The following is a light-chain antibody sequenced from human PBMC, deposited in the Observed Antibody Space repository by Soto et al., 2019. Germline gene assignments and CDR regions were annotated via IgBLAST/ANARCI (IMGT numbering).Light chain of an antibody. V-gene: IGKV1-5*01. J-gene: IGKJ2*01. CDR3: QQSYTMPYV. Sequence: DIHMTQSPSSLSVSVGARVTITCPTSQNINAWLAWYQQRPGQAPKLLIYDASTVQSGVPSRFSGSGSGTEFTLTISSLQPDDYATYFCQQSYTMPYVFGPGTKVDI. CDR2: DAS. CDR1: QNINAW.